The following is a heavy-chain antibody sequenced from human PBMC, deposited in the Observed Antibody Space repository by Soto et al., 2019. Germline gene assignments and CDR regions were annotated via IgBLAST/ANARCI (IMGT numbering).Heavy chain of an antibody. CDR1: GFTVSSNC. D-gene: IGHD6-6*01. J-gene: IGHJ6*03. CDR3: AREIGRGAAQTNYMHV. V-gene: IGHV3-66*01. Sequence: EVQLVESGGGLVQPGGSLRLSCAASGFTVSSNCMSWVRQAPGKGLEWVSVIYSGGSTFYADSVKGRFTVSRDNSKNSVYLQMNRMRAADAGVYYCAREIGRGAAQTNYMHVWGKGTTVTVS. CDR2: IYSGGST.